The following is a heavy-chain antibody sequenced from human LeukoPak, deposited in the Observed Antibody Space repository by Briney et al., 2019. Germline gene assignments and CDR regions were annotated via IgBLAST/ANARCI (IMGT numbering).Heavy chain of an antibody. CDR3: AKNYYGSATYYKPFDS. V-gene: IGHV3-43*02. Sequence: PGGSLRLSCAASGFTFDDFAMHWVRQAPGKGLEWVSLISGDGGTTYYADSVKGRFTISRDNSKNSLYLQINRLRPEDTAFYYCAKNYYGSATYYKPFDSWGLRTLVTVSS. CDR2: ISGDGGTT. D-gene: IGHD3-10*01. J-gene: IGHJ4*02. CDR1: GFTFDDFA.